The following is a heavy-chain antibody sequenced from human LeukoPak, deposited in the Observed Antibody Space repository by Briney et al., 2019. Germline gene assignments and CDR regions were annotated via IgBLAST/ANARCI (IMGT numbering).Heavy chain of an antibody. CDR3: ARGRTGSNAYHG. CDR1: GFTFSSHL. CDR2: ISVDGSNT. Sequence: GGSLSLSCAASGFTFSSHLMHWVRQAPGKGLVWVSRISVDGSNTRYADSVKGRFTISRDNAKKTLYLQMNSLRAEDMAVYYCARGRTGSNAYHGWGQGTMFTVSS. V-gene: IGHV3-74*01. D-gene: IGHD2-15*01. J-gene: IGHJ3*01.